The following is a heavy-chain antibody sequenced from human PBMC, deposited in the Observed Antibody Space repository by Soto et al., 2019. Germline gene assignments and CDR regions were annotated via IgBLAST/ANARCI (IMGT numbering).Heavy chain of an antibody. D-gene: IGHD3-3*01. CDR2: VYHTGRT. J-gene: IGHJ4*02. Sequence: SGTLSLTCTVSGGSFKSGSYYWSWIRQPPGKGLEWIGYVYHTGRTDYHPSLTSRVSISMDTSKNQFSLDLDSVTPADKAVYFCARDFDYFESWCQRTLVT. V-gene: IGHV4-61*01. CDR3: ARDFDYFES. CDR1: GGSFKSGSYY.